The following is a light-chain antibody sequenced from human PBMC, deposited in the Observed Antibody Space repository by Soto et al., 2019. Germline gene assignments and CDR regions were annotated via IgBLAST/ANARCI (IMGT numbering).Light chain of an antibody. V-gene: IGLV1-40*01. Sequence: QSVLTQPPSVSGAPGQRVTISCTGSSSNIGTPYDVHWYQQLPGTAPKLLIYGNSNRPSGVPDRFSGSKSGTSASLAITGLQAEDEAEYYCQSYDSSLSGYVIFGGGTKVTVL. CDR1: SSNIGTPYD. CDR3: QSYDSSLSGYVI. J-gene: IGLJ2*01. CDR2: GNS.